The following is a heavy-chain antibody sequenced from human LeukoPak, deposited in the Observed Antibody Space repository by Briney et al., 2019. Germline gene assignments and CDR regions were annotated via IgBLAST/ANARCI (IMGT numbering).Heavy chain of an antibody. CDR1: GGTFSRYG. D-gene: IGHD2-2*01. CDR3: ARDLCSVEPAAPCYYFDY. Sequence: ASVKVSCKASGGTFSRYGISWVRQAPGQGLEWMGWSSAYNENTNSALKVQGRVTMTTDTSTSTAYMELRSLRSDDTAVYYCARDLCSVEPAAPCYYFDYWGQGTLVTVSS. J-gene: IGHJ4*02. V-gene: IGHV1-18*01. CDR2: SSAYNENT.